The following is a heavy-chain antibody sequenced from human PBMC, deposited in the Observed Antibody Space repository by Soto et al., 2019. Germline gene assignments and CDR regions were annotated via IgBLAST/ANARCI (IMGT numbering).Heavy chain of an antibody. J-gene: IGHJ4*02. CDR2: LYYTGNT. CDR1: CASISSVGTGSD. D-gene: IGHD1-1*01. V-gene: IGHV4-31*11. Sequence: TLSLTCAVPCASISSVGTGSDLTWIRHLPGKGLEWIGYLYYTGNTYYNPSLKSRPTISIDTSENQFSLKLTSVTAADTAVYFCASGHDAYKVRYWGQGTLVTVS. CDR3: ASGHDAYKVRY.